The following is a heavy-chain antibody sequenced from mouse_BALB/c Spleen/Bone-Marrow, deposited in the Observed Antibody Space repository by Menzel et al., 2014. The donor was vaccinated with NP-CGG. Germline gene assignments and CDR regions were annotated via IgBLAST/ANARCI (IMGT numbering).Heavy chain of an antibody. CDR1: GFTFSRYG. CDR2: INTNGGNT. J-gene: IGHJ2*01. V-gene: IGHV5-6-3*01. CDR3: SRGLDY. Sequence: EVQVVESGGGLVQPGGSLKLSCAASGFTFSRYGMSWVRRTPDKRLELVATINTNGGNTYYPDSVTGRFTISRDNAKNTLYLQMSSLKAEDTAMDYCSRGLDYWGQGTTLTVSS.